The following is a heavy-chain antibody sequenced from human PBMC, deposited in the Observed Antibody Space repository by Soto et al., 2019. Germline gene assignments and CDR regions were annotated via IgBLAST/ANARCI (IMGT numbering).Heavy chain of an antibody. CDR1: GGSISSGDYY. V-gene: IGHV4-30-4*01. D-gene: IGHD3-22*01. Sequence: SETLCLTCTVSGGSISSGDYYGSWIRQPPGKGLEWIGYIYYSGSTYYNPSLKSRVTISVDTSKNQFSLKLSSVTAADTAVYYCARHNYDSSGTAVDVWGQGTTVTVSS. J-gene: IGHJ6*02. CDR2: IYYSGST. CDR3: ARHNYDSSGTAVDV.